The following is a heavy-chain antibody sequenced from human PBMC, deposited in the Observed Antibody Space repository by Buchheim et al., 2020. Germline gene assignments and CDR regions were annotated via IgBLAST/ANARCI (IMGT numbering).Heavy chain of an antibody. CDR2: ISTDGRTT. CDR3: GRDIPGSGRLGIDH. J-gene: IGHJ4*02. Sequence: EVQLVESGGGLVQPGGSLRLSCVASGFTFSEYWMHWVRQAPGKELVWVSFISTDGRTTSYADSVKGRFTVSRDNPKNTVFLQMNSVRVEDTAVYYCGRDIPGSGRLGIDHWGQGTL. D-gene: IGHD3-10*01. V-gene: IGHV3-74*01. CDR1: GFTFSEYW.